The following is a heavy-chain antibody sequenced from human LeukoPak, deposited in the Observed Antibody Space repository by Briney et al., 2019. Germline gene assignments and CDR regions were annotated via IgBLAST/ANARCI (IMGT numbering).Heavy chain of an antibody. J-gene: IGHJ3*02. CDR2: ISSSSSYI. CDR3: ARDQAFSVGAFDI. D-gene: IGHD2/OR15-2a*01. Sequence: PGGSLRLSCAASGFTFSSYSMNWVRQAPGKGLEWVSSISSSSSYIYYADSVKGRFTISRDNAKNSLYLQMSSLRAEDTAVYYCARDQAFSVGAFDIWGQGTMVTVSS. CDR1: GFTFSSYS. V-gene: IGHV3-21*01.